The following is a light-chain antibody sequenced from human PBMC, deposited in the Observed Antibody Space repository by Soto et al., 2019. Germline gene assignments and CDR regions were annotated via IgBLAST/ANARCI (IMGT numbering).Light chain of an antibody. CDR3: SSYTSSSTRVV. CDR2: DVS. Sequence: QSVLTQPASVSGSPGQSITISCTGTSSDVGGYNYVSWYQQHPGKAPKLMIYDVSNRPSGVSNRFSGSKSGNTATLTISGLKAEDEADYYCSSYTSSSTRVVFGGGTKLTV. J-gene: IGLJ2*01. CDR1: SSDVGGYNY. V-gene: IGLV2-14*01.